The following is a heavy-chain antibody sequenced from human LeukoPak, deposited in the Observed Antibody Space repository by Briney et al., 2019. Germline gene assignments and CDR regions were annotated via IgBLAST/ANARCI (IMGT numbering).Heavy chain of an antibody. D-gene: IGHD3-22*01. Sequence: ASVKVSCKASGHTFTSYDINWVRQANGQGLERMGWMNTNSGNTGYAQKFQGRVTMTRNTSISTAYMELSSLRSEDTAVYYCARGRLDYDSSGYFSDYWGQGTLVTVSS. CDR2: MNTNSGNT. J-gene: IGHJ4*02. CDR3: ARGRLDYDSSGYFSDY. V-gene: IGHV1-8*01. CDR1: GHTFTSYD.